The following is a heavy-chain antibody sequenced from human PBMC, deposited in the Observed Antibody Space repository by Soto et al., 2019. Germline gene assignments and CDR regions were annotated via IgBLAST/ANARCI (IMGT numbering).Heavy chain of an antibody. CDR2: IVDTGGRT. V-gene: IGHV3-23*01. CDR3: APVPAATSYYATDV. D-gene: IGHD6-13*01. J-gene: IGHJ6*02. Sequence: EEQLLESGGGLVQPGGSLRLSCAASGFNFSNYAMNWVRQAPGKGLEWVSGIVDTGGRTFYADSVKGRFTISRDNSKSTLYLQMSSLRVEDTAVYYCAPVPAATSYYATDVWGQGTTVTVSS. CDR1: GFNFSNYA.